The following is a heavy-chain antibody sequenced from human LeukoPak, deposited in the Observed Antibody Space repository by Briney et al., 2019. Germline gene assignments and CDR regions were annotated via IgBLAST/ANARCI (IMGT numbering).Heavy chain of an antibody. CDR3: ARGGSTSRNWFDP. V-gene: IGHV1-69*13. CDR2: IIPIFGTA. CDR1: GGTFSSYA. J-gene: IGHJ5*02. D-gene: IGHD2-2*01. Sequence: ASVKVSCKASGGTFSSYAISWVRQAPGPGLEWMGGIIPIFGTANYAQKFQGRVTITADESTSTAYTELRSLRSEDTAVYYCARGGSTSRNWFDPWGQGTLVTVSS.